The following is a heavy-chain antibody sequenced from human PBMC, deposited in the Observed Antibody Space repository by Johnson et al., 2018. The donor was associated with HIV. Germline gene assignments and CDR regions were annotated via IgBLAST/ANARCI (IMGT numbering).Heavy chain of an antibody. D-gene: IGHD6-19*01. V-gene: IGHV3-30*02. CDR1: GFTFNNYG. Sequence: QVQLVESGGGVVQPGGSLRLSCAASGFTFNNYGMHWVRQSPGKGLEWVAFIRFDETIKYYGDSVKGRFTISRDNSKNTLYLQMNSLRVEDTAVYYCAKAVRGYAFDIWAQGTMVTVSS. CDR3: AKAVRGYAFDI. CDR2: IRFDETIK. J-gene: IGHJ3*02.